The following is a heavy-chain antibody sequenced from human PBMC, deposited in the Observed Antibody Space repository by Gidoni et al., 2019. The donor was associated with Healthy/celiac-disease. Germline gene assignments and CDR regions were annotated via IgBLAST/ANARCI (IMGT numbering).Heavy chain of an antibody. Sequence: QVQLVQSGDEVKKTGSSVNVSCKTSGGTFSSYAISCVRQAPGQVLEWMGGIIPIFGTANYAQKFQGSVTITADESTSTAYMELSSLRSEDTAVYYFARCRLSGSYLDAFDIWGQGTMVTVSS. CDR2: IIPIFGTA. D-gene: IGHD1-26*01. V-gene: IGHV1-69*01. CDR1: GGTFSSYA. CDR3: ARCRLSGSYLDAFDI. J-gene: IGHJ3*02.